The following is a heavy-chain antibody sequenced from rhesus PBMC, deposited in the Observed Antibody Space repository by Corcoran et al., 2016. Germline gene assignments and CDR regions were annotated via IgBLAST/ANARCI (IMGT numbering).Heavy chain of an antibody. Sequence: QVQLQESGPGLVKPSETLSLTCAVSGASISRYWWSWIRQPTGKGLEWIGETFGNSGNSYYNPSLKSRVIISKDASKNQFSLKLSSVTAADTAVYYCARSGYGSGGVYWGQGILVTVSS. V-gene: IGHV4-80*01. J-gene: IGHJ4*01. CDR1: GASISRYW. D-gene: IGHD4-4*01. CDR3: ARSGYGSGGVY. CDR2: TFGNSGNS.